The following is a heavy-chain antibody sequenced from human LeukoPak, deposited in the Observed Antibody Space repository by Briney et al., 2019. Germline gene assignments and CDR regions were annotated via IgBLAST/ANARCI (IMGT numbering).Heavy chain of an antibody. V-gene: IGHV3-74*01. J-gene: IGHJ4*02. D-gene: IGHD5-18*01. Sequence: GGSLRLSCAASGFTFSSYWMHWVRQAPGKGLVWVSRINSDGSSTSYADSVKGRFTISRDNAKNTLYLQMNSLRAEDTALYYCARWIQLGPIGNWGQGTLVTVSS. CDR2: INSDGSST. CDR1: GFTFSSYW. CDR3: ARWIQLGPIGN.